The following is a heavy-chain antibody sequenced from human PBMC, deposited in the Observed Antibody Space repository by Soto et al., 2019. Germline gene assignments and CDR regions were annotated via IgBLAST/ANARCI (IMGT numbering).Heavy chain of an antibody. V-gene: IGHV3-13*01. J-gene: IGHJ3*02. CDR1: GFTFSSYD. D-gene: IGHD6-19*01. CDR3: AGGDGADIAVAGRPYAFDI. Sequence: GGSLRLSCAASGFTFSSYDMHWVRQATGKGLEWVSAIGTAGDTYYPGSVKGRFTISRENAKNSLYLQMNSLRAGDTAVYYCAGGDGADIAVAGRPYAFDIWGQGTMVTVSS. CDR2: IGTAGDT.